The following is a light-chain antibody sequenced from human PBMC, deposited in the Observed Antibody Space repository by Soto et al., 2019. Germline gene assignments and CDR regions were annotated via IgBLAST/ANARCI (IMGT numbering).Light chain of an antibody. Sequence: SALTQPASVSGSPGQSITISCTGTSRDVGGYNLVSWYQQHPVKAPKLIIHEVRKRASVLSNRFSGSKSGNTASLTISGLQAEDEADYYCCSYAGFNTYVFGTGTKLTVL. CDR1: SRDVGGYNL. J-gene: IGLJ1*01. CDR2: EVR. CDR3: CSYAGFNTYV. V-gene: IGLV2-23*02.